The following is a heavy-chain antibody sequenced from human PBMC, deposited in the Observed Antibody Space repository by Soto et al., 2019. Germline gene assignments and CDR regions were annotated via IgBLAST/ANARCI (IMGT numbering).Heavy chain of an antibody. J-gene: IGHJ4*02. D-gene: IGHD2-2*01. Sequence: QVQLQESGPGLVNPSQTLSLTCSVSGGSISSGDYYWTWIRQPPGKGLEWIGYIYHSGNTYYNPSLQSRVTISVDTSKNQFSLKLTSVTAADTAEYYCARDRGGYAYVELWGQGTLVTVSS. CDR2: IYHSGNT. CDR3: ARDRGGYAYVEL. V-gene: IGHV4-30-4*01. CDR1: GGSISSGDYY.